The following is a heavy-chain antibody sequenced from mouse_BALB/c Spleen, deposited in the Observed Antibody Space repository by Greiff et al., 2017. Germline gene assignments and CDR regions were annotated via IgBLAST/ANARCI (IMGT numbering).Heavy chain of an antibody. D-gene: IGHD1-1*01. CDR3: ATSGGSSPFDY. CDR1: GYSITSDYA. CDR2: ISYSGST. V-gene: IGHV3-2*02. J-gene: IGHJ2*01. Sequence: EVKLMESGPGLVKPSQSLSLTCTVTGYSITSDYAWNWIRQFPGNKLEWMGYISYSGSTSYNPSLKSRISITRDTSKNQFFLQLNSVTTEDTATYYCATSGGSSPFDYWGQGTTLTVSS.